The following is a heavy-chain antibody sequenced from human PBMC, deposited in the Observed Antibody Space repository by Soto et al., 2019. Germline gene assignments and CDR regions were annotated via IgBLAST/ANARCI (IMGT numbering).Heavy chain of an antibody. CDR3: AGYCSGGSCYFLSSSTITNMDV. CDR2: IYYSGST. J-gene: IGHJ6*03. CDR1: GGSISSGGYY. V-gene: IGHV4-31*03. Sequence: SSETLSLTCTVSGGSISSGGYYWSWIRQHPGKGLEWIGYIYYSGSTYYNPSLKSRVTISVDTSKNQFSLKLSSVTAADTAVYYCAGYCSGGSCYFLSSSTITNMDVWGKGTTVTVSS. D-gene: IGHD2-15*01.